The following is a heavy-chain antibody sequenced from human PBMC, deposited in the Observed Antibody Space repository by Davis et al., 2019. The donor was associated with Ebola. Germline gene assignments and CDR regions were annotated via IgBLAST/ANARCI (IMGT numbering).Heavy chain of an antibody. CDR1: GFTFGDYA. CDR2: ISWNSGSI. V-gene: IGHV3-9*01. D-gene: IGHD5-18*01. J-gene: IGHJ6*02. CDR3: AKDRGKIQLWLRSYYYYGMDV. Sequence: SLKISCTASGFTFGDYAMHWVRQAPGKGLEWVSGISWNSGSIGYADSVKGRFTISRDNAKNSLYLQMNSLRAEDTALYYCAKDRGKIQLWLRSYYYYGMDVWGQGTTVTVSS.